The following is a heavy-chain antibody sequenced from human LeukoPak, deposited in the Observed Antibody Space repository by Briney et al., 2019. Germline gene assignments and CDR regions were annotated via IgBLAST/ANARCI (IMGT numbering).Heavy chain of an antibody. V-gene: IGHV4-39*01. CDR3: VSESGRSDAFDI. J-gene: IGHJ3*02. CDR2: IYYSGST. CDR1: GGSISSSSYY. D-gene: IGHD1-26*01. Sequence: SETLSLTSTVSGGSISSSSYYWGWIRQPPGKGLEWIGSIYYSGSTYYNPSLKSRVTISVDTSKNQFSLKLSSVTAADTAVYYCVSESGRSDAFDIWGQGTMVTVSS.